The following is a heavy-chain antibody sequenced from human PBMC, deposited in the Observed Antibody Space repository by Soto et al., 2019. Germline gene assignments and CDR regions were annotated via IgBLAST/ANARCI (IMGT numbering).Heavy chain of an antibody. V-gene: IGHV3-48*01. J-gene: IGHJ5*02. CDR1: GFTFSSYS. D-gene: IGHD6-13*01. Sequence: EVQLVESGVGLVQPGGSLRLSCAASGFTFSSYSMNWVRQAPGKGLEWVSYISSSSSTIYYADSVKGRFTISRDNAKNSLYLQMNRLRAEDTAVYYCARHPERIAQIGWFDPWGQGTLVTVSS. CDR3: ARHPERIAQIGWFDP. CDR2: ISSSSSTI.